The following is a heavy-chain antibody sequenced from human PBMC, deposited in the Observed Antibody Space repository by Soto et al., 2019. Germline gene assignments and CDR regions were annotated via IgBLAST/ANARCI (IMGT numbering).Heavy chain of an antibody. CDR3: ARAPEVVTPYYFDH. CDR1: GGSVSSGSFY. D-gene: IGHD5-18*01. V-gene: IGHV4-61*01. CDR2: ISYSGTT. Sequence: QVQLQESGPGLVKPSETLSLTCTVSGGSVSSGSFYWNWIRKPPGKGLEWIGYISYSGTTNYNPSLKSRVTISVDTSKNQFSLKLSSVTAADTAVYYCARAPEVVTPYYFDHWGQGTLVTVSS. J-gene: IGHJ4*02.